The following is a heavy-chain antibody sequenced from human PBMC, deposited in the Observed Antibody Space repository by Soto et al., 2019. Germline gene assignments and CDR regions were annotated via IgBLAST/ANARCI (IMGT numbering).Heavy chain of an antibody. V-gene: IGHV1-24*01. CDR2: FDPEDGET. Sequence: SVKVSCKVSGYTLTELSMHWVRQAPGKGLEWMGGFDPEDGETIYAQKFQGRVTMTEDTSTDTAYMELSSLRSEDTAVYYCAAVGATTVGDYYYYGMDVWGQGTTVTVSS. J-gene: IGHJ6*02. D-gene: IGHD1-26*01. CDR1: GYTLTELS. CDR3: AAVGATTVGDYYYYGMDV.